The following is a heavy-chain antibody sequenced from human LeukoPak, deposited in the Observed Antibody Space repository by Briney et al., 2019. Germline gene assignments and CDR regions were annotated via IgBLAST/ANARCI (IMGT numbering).Heavy chain of an antibody. J-gene: IGHJ4*02. D-gene: IGHD2-8*02. CDR1: GFTFNTYA. V-gene: IGHV3-30*03. Sequence: PGGSLRLSCAASGFTFNTYAMHWVRHASGKGPEWVAVMSFDGSYKHYADSVKGRFTISRDNSKSTLYVQMNSLRVEDTAVYYCARDLHCAGGECYYGLMYWGQGTLVVVSS. CDR2: MSFDGSYK. CDR3: ARDLHCAGGECYYGLMY.